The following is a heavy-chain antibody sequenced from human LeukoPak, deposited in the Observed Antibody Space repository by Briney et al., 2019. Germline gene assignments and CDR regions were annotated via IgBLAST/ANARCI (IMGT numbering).Heavy chain of an antibody. CDR1: GFTFSSYW. CDR3: ARERQQLVLGYYYYYMDV. CDR2: IKQDGSEK. V-gene: IGHV3-7*01. D-gene: IGHD6-13*01. Sequence: GGSLRLPCAASGFTFSSYWMSWVRQAPGKGLEWVANIKQDGSEKYYVDSVKGRFTISRDNAKNSLYLQMNSLRAEDTAVYYCARERQQLVLGYYYYYMDVWGKGTTVTVSS. J-gene: IGHJ6*03.